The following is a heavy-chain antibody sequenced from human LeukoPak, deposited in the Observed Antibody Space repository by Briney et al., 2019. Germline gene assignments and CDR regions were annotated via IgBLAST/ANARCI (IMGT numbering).Heavy chain of an antibody. Sequence: GGSLRLSCAASGFTFSHHWMHWVRQAPGKGLVWVSHISSDESSTTYADSVKGRFTISRDNRKNTLYLQMNNLRVEDTAMYYCTRNPDGRNWFDPWGQGTLVTVSS. CDR2: ISSDESST. D-gene: IGHD1-14*01. V-gene: IGHV3-74*01. J-gene: IGHJ5*02. CDR3: TRNPDGRNWFDP. CDR1: GFTFSHHW.